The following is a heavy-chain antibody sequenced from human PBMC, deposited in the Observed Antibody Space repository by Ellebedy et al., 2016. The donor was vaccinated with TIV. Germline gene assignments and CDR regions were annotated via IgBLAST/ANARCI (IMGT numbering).Heavy chain of an antibody. J-gene: IGHJ1*01. CDR3: AKESDRSTSSAPSQD. CDR2: ISGFEQST. Sequence: PGGSLRLSCAASGFTFSSYAMSWVRQAPGKGLEWVSGISGFEQSTHYADSVEGRFAISRDNSKNTLYLQMNSLRVEDTAVYYCAKESDRSTSSAPSQDWGQGTLVTVSS. D-gene: IGHD6-13*01. V-gene: IGHV3-23*01. CDR1: GFTFSSYA.